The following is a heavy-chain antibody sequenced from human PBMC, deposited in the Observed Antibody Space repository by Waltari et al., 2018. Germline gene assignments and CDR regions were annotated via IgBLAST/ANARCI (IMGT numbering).Heavy chain of an antibody. CDR1: GFDLANFE. D-gene: IGHD3-16*01. V-gene: IGHV3-23*05. CDR3: IKGGWVDD. Sequence: EVQLLESGGRLVRPGGSLRLSCAASGFDLANFEMTWGRQAPGEGLEGLSFIDPTGDETHYADSVIGRFTVYRDNSRNTMFLQMTGLRVDDTAVYHCIKGGWVDDWGQGTLVTVSS. J-gene: IGHJ4*02. CDR2: IDPTGDET.